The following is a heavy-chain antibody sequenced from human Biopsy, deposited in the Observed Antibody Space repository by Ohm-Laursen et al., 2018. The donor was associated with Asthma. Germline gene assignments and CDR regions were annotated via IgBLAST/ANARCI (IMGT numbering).Heavy chain of an antibody. CDR3: ARTFHFWSPYHAEHYQL. J-gene: IGHJ1*01. D-gene: IGHD3-3*02. V-gene: IGHV3-7*03. CDR2: IKHDGTEK. CDR1: GFTFGDYW. Sequence: LTLTCAASGFTFGDYWMSWVRQVPGKGLEWVANIKHDGTEKNHVDSLKGRFTISRDNAKNSLYLQMNSLRAEDTAVYYCARTFHFWSPYHAEHYQLWGQGTLVTVPS.